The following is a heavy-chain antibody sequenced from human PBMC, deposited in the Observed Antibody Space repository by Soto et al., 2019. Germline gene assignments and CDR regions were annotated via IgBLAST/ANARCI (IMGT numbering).Heavy chain of an antibody. V-gene: IGHV3-9*01. CDR3: LKDAPNGAIDD. D-gene: IGHD2-8*01. CDR1: GFRFEQYV. CDR2: VSPTGDTV. J-gene: IGHJ4*02. Sequence: VPVVASGGGLVQPGRSLRLSCAVSGFRFEQYVMHWVRQAPGKGLECVSTVSPTGDTVAYADSVEGRFTVSRDNAKLSLYLHMNSLKGDVTAFYYCLKDAPNGAIDDRGQGTLVTVSS.